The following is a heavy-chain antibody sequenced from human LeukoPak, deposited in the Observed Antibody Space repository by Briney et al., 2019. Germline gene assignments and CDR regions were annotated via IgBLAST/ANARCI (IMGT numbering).Heavy chain of an antibody. J-gene: IGHJ6*03. V-gene: IGHV4-34*01. CDR2: ISHGGIT. D-gene: IGHD6-19*01. Sequence: PSETLSLTCVVYGGSFSGYYWSCIRRAPGKGLEWIGEISHGGITKYNPSLTSRVTISVDSSKKQLSLNLTSVTAADTAVYYCARGIAVAVDYYYYYMDVWGKGTTVTVSS. CDR1: GGSFSGYY. CDR3: ARGIAVAVDYYYYYMDV.